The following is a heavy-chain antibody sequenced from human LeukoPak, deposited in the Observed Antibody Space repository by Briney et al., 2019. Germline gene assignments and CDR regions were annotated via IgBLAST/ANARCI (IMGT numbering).Heavy chain of an antibody. D-gene: IGHD2-15*01. CDR2: FDPEDGET. Sequence: VASVKVSCKVSGYTLTELSMHWVRQAPGKGLEWMGGFDPEDGETIYAQKFQGRVTMTEDTSTDTAYMELSRLRSEDTAVYYCATDVSATRAFDVWGQGTMVTVSS. V-gene: IGHV1-24*01. J-gene: IGHJ3*01. CDR3: ATDVSATRAFDV. CDR1: GYTLTELS.